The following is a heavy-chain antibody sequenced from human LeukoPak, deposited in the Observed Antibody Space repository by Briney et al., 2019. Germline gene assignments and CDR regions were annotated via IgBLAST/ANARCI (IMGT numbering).Heavy chain of an antibody. J-gene: IGHJ4*02. CDR1: GFTFSSSG. D-gene: IGHD6-19*01. CDR2: ISYDGTNK. Sequence: GGSLRLSCAASGFTFSSSGMHWVRQAPGKGLEWVAVISYDGTNKYFADSVKGRFTISRDNAKNSLYLQMNSLRAEDTAVYYCAWAVAGTLGYYFDYWGQGTLVTVSS. V-gene: IGHV3-30*03. CDR3: AWAVAGTLGYYFDY.